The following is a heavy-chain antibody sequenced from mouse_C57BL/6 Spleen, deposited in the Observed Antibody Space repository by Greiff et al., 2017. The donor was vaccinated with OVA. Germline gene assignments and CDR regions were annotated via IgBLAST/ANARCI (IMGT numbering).Heavy chain of an antibody. D-gene: IGHD4-1*01. CDR3: ATGTVGY. Sequence: QVQLKESGAELVRPGSSVKLSCKASGYTFTSYWMDWVKQRPGQGLEWIGNIYPSDSETHYNQKFKDKATLTVDKSSSTAYMQLSSLTSEDSAVYYWATGTVGYWGQGTTLTVSS. CDR1: GYTFTSYW. J-gene: IGHJ2*01. CDR2: IYPSDSET. V-gene: IGHV1-61*01.